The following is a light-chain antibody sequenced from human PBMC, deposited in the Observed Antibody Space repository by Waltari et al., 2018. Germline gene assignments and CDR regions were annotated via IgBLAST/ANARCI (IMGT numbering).Light chain of an antibody. CDR3: CAHAGSGIWV. J-gene: IGLJ3*02. V-gene: IGLV2-23*01. CDR2: EDT. CDR1: SSDVGSYNL. Sequence: QSALTQPASVSGSPGQSITLSCTGTSSDVGSYNLVSWYQQHPGKGPKLIIYEDTKRPSGVSDRFSGSKSCNPASLTISGLQAEDEADYHCCAHAGSGIWVFGGGTKLTVL.